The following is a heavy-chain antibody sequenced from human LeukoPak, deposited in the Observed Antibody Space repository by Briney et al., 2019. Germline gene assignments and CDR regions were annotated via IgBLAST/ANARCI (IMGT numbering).Heavy chain of an antibody. J-gene: IGHJ4*02. CDR2: IKRDGSEK. CDR1: GFTFSSYW. V-gene: IGHV3-7*03. D-gene: IGHD6-19*01. CDR3: ASGSGWYEGYYFDY. Sequence: GGSLRLSCAASGFTFSSYWMSWVRQAPGKGLEWVANIKRDGSEKYYVGSVKGRFTISRDNAKNSLYLQMNSLRAEDTAVYYCASGSGWYEGYYFDYWGQGTLVTVSS.